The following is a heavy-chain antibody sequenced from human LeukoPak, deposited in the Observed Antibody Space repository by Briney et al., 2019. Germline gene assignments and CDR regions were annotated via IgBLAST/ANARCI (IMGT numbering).Heavy chain of an antibody. D-gene: IGHD6-19*01. CDR3: ARGSSGWYLTPGWFDP. J-gene: IGHJ5*02. CDR1: GFTFSSYS. V-gene: IGHV3-21*01. CDR2: ISSSSSYI. Sequence: GGSLRLSCAASGFTFSSYSMNWVRQAPGKGLEWVSSISSSSSYIYYADSVKGRFTISRDNAKNSLYLQMNSLRAEDTAVYYCARGSSGWYLTPGWFDPWGQGTLVTVSS.